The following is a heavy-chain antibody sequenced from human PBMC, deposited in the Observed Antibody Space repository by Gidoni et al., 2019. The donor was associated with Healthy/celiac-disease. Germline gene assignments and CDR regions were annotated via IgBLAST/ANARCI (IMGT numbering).Heavy chain of an antibody. CDR1: GFTFSSYS. CDR3: ARGFRIAAPGSTDRDDAFDI. D-gene: IGHD6-13*01. Sequence: EVQLVESGGGLVKPGGSLRLSCAASGFTFSSYSMNWVRQAPGKGLEWVSSISSSSSYIYYADSVKGRFTISRDNAKNSLYLQMNSLRAEDTAVYYCARGFRIAAPGSTDRDDAFDIWGQGTMVTVSS. CDR2: ISSSSSYI. V-gene: IGHV3-21*01. J-gene: IGHJ3*02.